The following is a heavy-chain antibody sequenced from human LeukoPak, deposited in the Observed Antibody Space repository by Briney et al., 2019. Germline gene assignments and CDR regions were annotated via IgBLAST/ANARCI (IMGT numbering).Heavy chain of an antibody. V-gene: IGHV1-2*06. CDR3: ARIPLGGSSWYYFDY. D-gene: IGHD6-13*01. Sequence: ASVKVSCKASGYTFTSYTISWLRQAPGQGLEWMGRINPNSGGTNYAQKFQGRVTMTRDTSISTAYMELSRLRSDDTAVYYCARIPLGGSSWYYFDYWGQGTLVTVSS. J-gene: IGHJ4*02. CDR1: GYTFTSYT. CDR2: INPNSGGT.